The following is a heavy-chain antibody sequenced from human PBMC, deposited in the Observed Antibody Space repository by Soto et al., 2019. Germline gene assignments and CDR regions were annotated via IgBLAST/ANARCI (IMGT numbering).Heavy chain of an antibody. CDR3: ARGVSDYDFWSGYYTPSYYYYYYMDV. D-gene: IGHD3-3*01. CDR1: GYTFTSYD. V-gene: IGHV1-8*01. Sequence: QVQLVQSGAEVKKPGASVKVSCKASGYTFTSYDINWVREATGQGLEWMGWMNPNSGNTGYAQKFQGRVTMTRNTSISTAYMELSCLRSEDTAVYYCARGVSDYDFWSGYYTPSYYYYYYMDVWGKGTTVTVSS. CDR2: MNPNSGNT. J-gene: IGHJ6*03.